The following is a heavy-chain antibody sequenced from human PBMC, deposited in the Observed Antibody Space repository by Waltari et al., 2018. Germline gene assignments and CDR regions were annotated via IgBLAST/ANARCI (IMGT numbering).Heavy chain of an antibody. V-gene: IGHV3-7*01. J-gene: IGHJ4*02. CDR3: TRGGDDSSWYWRN. D-gene: IGHD6-13*01. CDR1: GFTFSTHR. CDR2: INQDGSEK. Sequence: EVQMVESGGGLVPPGGSLRLSCAALGFTFSTHRMTWVRQAPWKGLEWVANINQDGSEKYSVESVKGRFTISRDNAKNSLYLQLNSLRADDTAVYYCTRGGDDSSWYWRNWGQGTLVTVSS.